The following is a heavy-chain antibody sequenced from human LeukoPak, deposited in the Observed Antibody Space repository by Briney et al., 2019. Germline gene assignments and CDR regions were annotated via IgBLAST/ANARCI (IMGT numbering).Heavy chain of an antibody. V-gene: IGHV1-18*01. CDR3: ARAGDLYSSSWWPDY. D-gene: IGHD6-13*01. CDR1: GYTFTSYG. Sequence: ASVKVSCKASGYTFTSYGISWVRQAPGQGLEWMGWISAYNGNTNYAQKLQGRVTMTTDTSTSTAYMELRSLRSDDTAVYYCARAGDLYSSSWWPDYWGQGTLVTVSS. J-gene: IGHJ4*02. CDR2: ISAYNGNT.